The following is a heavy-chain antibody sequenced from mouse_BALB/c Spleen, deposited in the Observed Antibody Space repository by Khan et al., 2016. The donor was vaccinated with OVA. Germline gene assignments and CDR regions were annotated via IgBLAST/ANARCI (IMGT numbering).Heavy chain of an antibody. CDR2: IFPGGGYT. CDR3: ARSGAARSTLDYFDA. D-gene: IGHD6-1*01. V-gene: IGHV1-63*02. CDR1: GYTFTNYW. Sequence: VQLQQSGTELVRPGTSVKMSCKAAGYTFTNYWIGWVKQRPGHGLEWIGDIFPGGGYTNYDEKFKDKATLTADTSSSTAYMQLSSLTSEDSAIYACARSGAARSTLDYFDAWGQGTTLTVSS. J-gene: IGHJ2*01.